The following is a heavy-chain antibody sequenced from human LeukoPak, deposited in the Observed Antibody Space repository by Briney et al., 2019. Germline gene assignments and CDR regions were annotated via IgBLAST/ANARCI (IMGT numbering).Heavy chain of an antibody. V-gene: IGHV4-59*11. CDR2: IYYSGST. D-gene: IGHD3-3*01. J-gene: IGHJ6*03. CDR1: GGSISSHY. Sequence: SETLSLTCTVSGGSISSHYWSWIRQPPGKGLEWIGYIYYSGSTYYNPSLKSRVTISVDTSKNQFSLKLSSVTAADTAVYYCARTYYDFWSGYDYYYYMDVWGKGTTVTVSS. CDR3: ARTYYDFWSGYDYYYYMDV.